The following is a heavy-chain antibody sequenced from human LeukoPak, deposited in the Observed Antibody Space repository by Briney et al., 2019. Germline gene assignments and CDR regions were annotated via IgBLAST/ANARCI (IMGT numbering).Heavy chain of an antibody. Sequence: ASVKVSCKASGYTFSSYGISWLRQAPGQGLEWVGWISAYNGNTNYAQKFQGRVTMTTDTSTNTLYMEVRSLRTDDTAVYYCARDHGHKSVDYWGQGTLVTVSS. CDR2: ISAYNGNT. J-gene: IGHJ4*02. D-gene: IGHD2-21*01. CDR3: ARDHGHKSVDY. CDR1: GYTFSSYG. V-gene: IGHV1-18*01.